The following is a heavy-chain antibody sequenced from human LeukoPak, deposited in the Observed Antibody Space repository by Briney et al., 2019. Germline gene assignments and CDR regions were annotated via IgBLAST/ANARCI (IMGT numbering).Heavy chain of an antibody. Sequence: SETLSLTCTVSGGSISSYYWGWIRQPPGKGLEWIGYIYYSGSTNYNPSLKSRVTISVDTSRNQFSLKLSSVTAADTAVYYCARVEGIAVAFDYWGQGTLVTVSS. J-gene: IGHJ4*02. D-gene: IGHD6-19*01. CDR2: IYYSGST. V-gene: IGHV4-59*01. CDR1: GGSISSYY. CDR3: ARVEGIAVAFDY.